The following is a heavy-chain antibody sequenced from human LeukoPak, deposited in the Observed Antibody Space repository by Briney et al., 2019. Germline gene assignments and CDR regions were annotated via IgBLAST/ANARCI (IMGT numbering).Heavy chain of an antibody. CDR3: STGSGHAFDI. CDR2: INSDGSST. D-gene: IGHD3-10*01. V-gene: IGHV3-74*01. Sequence: GGSLRLSRAASGFTFSSYWMHWVRQVPGKGLVWVSRINSDGSSTSYADSVKGRFTISRDNAKNTLYVQMDSLRAEDTAVYYCSTGSGHAFDIWGRGTMVTVSS. CDR1: GFTFSSYW. J-gene: IGHJ3*02.